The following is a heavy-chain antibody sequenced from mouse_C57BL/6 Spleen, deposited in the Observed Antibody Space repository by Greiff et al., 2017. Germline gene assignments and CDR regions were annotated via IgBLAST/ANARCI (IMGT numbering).Heavy chain of an antibody. CDR1: GFNIKDDY. Sequence: VQLKQSGAELVRPGASVKLSCTASGFNIKDDYMHWVKQRPEQGLEWIGWIDPENGDTEYASKFQGKATITADTSTNTAYLQLSSLTSEDTAVYYCTGCGSYYFDYWGQGTTLTVSS. J-gene: IGHJ2*01. CDR2: IDPENGDT. V-gene: IGHV14-4*01. D-gene: IGHD1-1*02. CDR3: TGCGSYYFDY.